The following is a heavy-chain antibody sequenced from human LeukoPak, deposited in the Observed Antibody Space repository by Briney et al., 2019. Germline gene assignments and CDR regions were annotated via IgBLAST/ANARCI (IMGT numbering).Heavy chain of an antibody. V-gene: IGHV3-30*18. D-gene: IGHD2-8*02. CDR1: RFTFSSYG. CDR3: AKFRISSAITGLAFDY. Sequence: PGGSLRLSCAASRFTFSSYGMHWVRQAPGKGLEWVAVISYDGSNKYYADSVKGRFTISRDNSKNTLYLQMNSLRAEDTAVYYCAKFRISSAITGLAFDYWGQGTLVTVSS. J-gene: IGHJ4*02. CDR2: ISYDGSNK.